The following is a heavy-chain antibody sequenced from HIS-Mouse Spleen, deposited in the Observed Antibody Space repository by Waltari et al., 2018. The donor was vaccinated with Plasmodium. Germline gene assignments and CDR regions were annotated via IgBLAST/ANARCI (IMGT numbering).Heavy chain of an antibody. CDR3: ARSLGIASSYWYFDL. V-gene: IGHV4-38-2*01. D-gene: IGHD2-15*01. Sequence: YYWGWIRQPPGKGLEWIGSIYHSGSTYYNPSLKSRVTISVDTSKNQFSLKLSSVTAADTAVYYCARSLGIASSYWYFDLWGRGTLVTVSS. J-gene: IGHJ2*01. CDR1: YY. CDR2: IYHSGST.